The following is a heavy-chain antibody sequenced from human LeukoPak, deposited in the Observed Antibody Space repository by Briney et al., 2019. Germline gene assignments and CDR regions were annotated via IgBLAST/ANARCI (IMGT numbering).Heavy chain of an antibody. CDR2: IIPILGIA. V-gene: IGHV1-69*04. J-gene: IGHJ6*02. CDR1: GGTFSSYA. CDR3: ARLGSSLVYYYYYGMDV. Sequence: ASVKVSCKASGGTFSSYAISWVRQAPGQGLEWMGRIIPILGIANYAQKFQGRVTITADKSTSTAYMELSSLRSEDTAVYYCARLGSSLVYYYYYGMDVWGQGTRSPSP. D-gene: IGHD3-16*01.